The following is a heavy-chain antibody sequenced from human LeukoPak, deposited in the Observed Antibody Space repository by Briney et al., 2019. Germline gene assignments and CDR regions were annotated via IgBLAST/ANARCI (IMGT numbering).Heavy chain of an antibody. V-gene: IGHV3-23*01. CDR2: ISGSGDT. D-gene: IGHD5-18*01. Sequence: AGGSLRLSCAASGFTFSSYWMSWVRQAPGKGREGVSTISGSGDTYYVDSVKGRFTISRDNSKNTLYLQMNSLRAEDTAVYYCAKEGGYNYGYLDSWGQGTLVTVSS. J-gene: IGHJ4*02. CDR1: GFTFSSYW. CDR3: AKEGGYNYGYLDS.